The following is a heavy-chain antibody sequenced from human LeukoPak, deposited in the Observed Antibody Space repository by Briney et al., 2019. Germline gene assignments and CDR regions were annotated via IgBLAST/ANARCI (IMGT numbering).Heavy chain of an antibody. Sequence: ASVKVSCKASGYTFTSCGISWLRQAPRHGLEWMGWISAYNSNRNYAHNLQGRVSMTTDTSTSTAYMELRSLRSADTAVYYRAREDEWLTSGVWGQGTLVTVSS. J-gene: IGHJ4*02. V-gene: IGHV1-18*01. CDR3: AREDEWLTSGV. CDR2: ISAYNSNR. CDR1: GYTFTSCG. D-gene: IGHD6-19*01.